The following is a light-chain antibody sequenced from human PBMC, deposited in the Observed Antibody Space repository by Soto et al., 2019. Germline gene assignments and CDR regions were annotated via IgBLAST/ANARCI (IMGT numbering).Light chain of an antibody. V-gene: IGKV1-5*03. Sequence: DIQMTQSPSTLSGSVGDRVTITCRASETISSWLAWYQQKPGKAPKLLIYKASTLKSGVPSRFSGSGSGTEFTLTISSLQPDDFATYYCQHYNSYSPWTFGQGTKVDI. CDR2: KAS. J-gene: IGKJ1*01. CDR3: QHYNSYSPWT. CDR1: ETISSW.